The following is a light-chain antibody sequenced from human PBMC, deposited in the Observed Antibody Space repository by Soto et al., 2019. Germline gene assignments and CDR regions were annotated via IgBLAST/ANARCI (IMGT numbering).Light chain of an antibody. CDR1: QTVGSL. CDR3: RQYNNWPPVT. Sequence: EIVMSQSPTPLTVPPGVRAAVSCRASQTVGSLLAWYQQKPGQAPRLLIYGASTRATGIPARFSGSGSGTEFTLTISSLQSEDFAVYFCRQYNNWPPVTFGPGTKVDIK. CDR2: GAS. J-gene: IGKJ3*01. V-gene: IGKV3-15*01.